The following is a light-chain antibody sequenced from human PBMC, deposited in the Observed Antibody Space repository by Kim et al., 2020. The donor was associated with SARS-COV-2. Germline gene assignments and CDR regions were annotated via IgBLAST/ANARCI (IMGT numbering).Light chain of an antibody. Sequence: DIQMTQSPSTLSASVGDRVTITCRASQSISSWLAWYQQKPGKAPKLLIYKASSLESGVPSRFSGSGSGTEFTPTISSLQPDDFATYYCQQYNSYQYSFGQGTKLEI. J-gene: IGKJ2*03. CDR2: KAS. V-gene: IGKV1-5*03. CDR3: QQYNSYQYS. CDR1: QSISSW.